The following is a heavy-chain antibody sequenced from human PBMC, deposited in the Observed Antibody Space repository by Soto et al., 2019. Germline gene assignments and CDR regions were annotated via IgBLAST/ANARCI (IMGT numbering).Heavy chain of an antibody. CDR2: IFSDGTT. CDR1: GFSVSSNY. CDR3: ARGAGNLGP. J-gene: IGHJ5*02. D-gene: IGHD6-13*01. Sequence: EVQLVESGGGLIQPGGSLRLSCAASGFSVSSNYLTWVRQGPGKGLEWVAVIFSDGTTYSADSVRCRFSISRDNSKNTLFLQMNSLRAEDTAVYYSARGAGNLGPWGRGSQVTVSS. V-gene: IGHV3-53*01.